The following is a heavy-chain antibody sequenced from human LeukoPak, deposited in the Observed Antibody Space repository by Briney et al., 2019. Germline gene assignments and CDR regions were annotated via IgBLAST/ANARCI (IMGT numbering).Heavy chain of an antibody. V-gene: IGHV4-39*07. J-gene: IGHJ5*02. CDR1: GGSISSTSYS. CDR2: IYYSGST. Sequence: PSETLSLTCTVSGGSISSTSYSWGWIRQPPGKGLEWIGSIYYSGSTYYNPSLKSRVTISVDTSMNQFSLKLSSVTAADTAVYYCARVGYGSGGSWFDPWGQGTLVTVSS. D-gene: IGHD3-10*01. CDR3: ARVGYGSGGSWFDP.